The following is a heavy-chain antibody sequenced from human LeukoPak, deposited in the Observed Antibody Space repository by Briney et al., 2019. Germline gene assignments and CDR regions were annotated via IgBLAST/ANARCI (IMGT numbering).Heavy chain of an antibody. CDR2: IYYTGRT. CDR1: GGSIRSSRYY. Sequence: PSETLSLTCTVSGGSIRSSRYYWGWIRQPPGKGPECIGSIYYTGRTYYNPSLKSRVTISVDTSKNLFSLKLTSVTAADTAVYYCARQRGGGYWYFDLWGRGTLVTVSS. CDR3: ARQRGGGYWYFDL. V-gene: IGHV4-39*01. J-gene: IGHJ2*01.